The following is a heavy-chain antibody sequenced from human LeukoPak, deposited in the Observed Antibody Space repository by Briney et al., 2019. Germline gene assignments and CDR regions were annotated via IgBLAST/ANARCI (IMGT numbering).Heavy chain of an antibody. D-gene: IGHD1-20*01. Sequence: GGSLRLSCATSGFTFSSYWMSWVRQVPGKGLEWVASIGQDGSAKTYVDSVKGRFTISRDNAKNSLYLQMNSLTAEDTAVYYCVYVAYNWNPGSAWGQGTLVTVSS. J-gene: IGHJ5*02. V-gene: IGHV3-7*01. CDR3: VYVAYNWNPGSA. CDR2: IGQDGSAK. CDR1: GFTFSSYW.